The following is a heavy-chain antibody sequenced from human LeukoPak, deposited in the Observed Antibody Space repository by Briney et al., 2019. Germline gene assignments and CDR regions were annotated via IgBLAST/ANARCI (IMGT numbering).Heavy chain of an antibody. CDR3: ARGRATGRSGGDY. CDR2: ISSGSSSI. V-gene: IGHV3-48*02. CDR1: GFTFSSCS. D-gene: IGHD3-9*01. J-gene: IGHJ4*02. Sequence: GGSLRLSCAASGFTFSSCSMNWVRQAPGKGLEWVSYISSGSSSIYYADSVKGRFTISRDNAENSLYLQMNSLRDEDTAVYYGARGRATGRSGGDYWGQGTLVTVSS.